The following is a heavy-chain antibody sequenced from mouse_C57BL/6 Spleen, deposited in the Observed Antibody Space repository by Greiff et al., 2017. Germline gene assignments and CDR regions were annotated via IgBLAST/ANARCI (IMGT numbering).Heavy chain of an antibody. Sequence: EVLLVESGGGLVQPGGSLSLSCAASGFTFTAYYMSWVRQPPGKALEWLGFIRNKANGYTTEYSASVKGRFTISRDNSQSILYLQMNARRAEDSATYYCARYGGSRYPAWFACWGQGTLVTVSA. V-gene: IGHV7-3*01. D-gene: IGHD1-1*01. CDR3: ARYGGSRYPAWFAC. CDR2: IRNKANGYTT. J-gene: IGHJ3*01. CDR1: GFTFTAYY.